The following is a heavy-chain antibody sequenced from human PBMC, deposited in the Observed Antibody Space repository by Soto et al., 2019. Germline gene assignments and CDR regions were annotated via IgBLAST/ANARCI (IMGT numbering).Heavy chain of an antibody. J-gene: IGHJ4*02. D-gene: IGHD4-17*01. CDR2: MNPNSGNT. CDR3: ARSLRGGSEGSFDY. CDR1: GYTFTSYD. Sequence: QVQLVQSGAEVKKPGASVKVSCKASGYTFTSYDINWVRQATGQGLERMGWMNPNSGNTGYAQKFQGRVPMTRNTSINTAYMELSSLRSEDKAVYYCARSLRGGSEGSFDYWGQGTLVTVSS. V-gene: IGHV1-8*01.